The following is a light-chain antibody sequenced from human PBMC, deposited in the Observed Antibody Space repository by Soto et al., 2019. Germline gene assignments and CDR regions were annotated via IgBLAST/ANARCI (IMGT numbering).Light chain of an antibody. V-gene: IGLV2-23*01. CDR2: EGS. CDR1: ISDVGSYDL. Sequence: QSVLTQPASVSGSPGQSITISCTGTISDVGSYDLVSWYQQHPGKAPKLMIYEGSKRPSGVSSRFSGSKSGNTASLTISGRQAEDEADYYCCSYAGSSTSWVFGGGTQLTVL. J-gene: IGLJ3*02. CDR3: CSYAGSSTSWV.